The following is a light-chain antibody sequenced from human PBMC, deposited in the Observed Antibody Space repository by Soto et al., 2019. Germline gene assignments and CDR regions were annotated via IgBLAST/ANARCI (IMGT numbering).Light chain of an antibody. CDR2: KAS. CDR1: QSISSW. V-gene: IGKV1-5*03. CDR3: EQYYSNTPET. Sequence: DIQMTQSPSTLSASVGDRITITCRASQSISSWLAWYQQKPGKAPKLLIYKASSLEGGVPSRFSGSGSGTEFSLTITTLQRDDFLPYNCEQYYSNTPETFGQGTKVEIK. J-gene: IGKJ1*01.